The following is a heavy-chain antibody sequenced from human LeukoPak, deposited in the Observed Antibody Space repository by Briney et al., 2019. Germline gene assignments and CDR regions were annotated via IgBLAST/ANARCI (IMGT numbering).Heavy chain of an antibody. J-gene: IGHJ4*02. D-gene: IGHD1-26*01. V-gene: IGHV3-33*06. CDR3: AKRDNSGSYSKFDY. CDR2: IWYDGSNK. Sequence: GGSLRLSCAASGFTFSSYGMHWVRQAPGKGLEWVAVIWYDGSNKYYADSVKGRFTISRDNSKNTLYLQMDSLRAEDTAVYYCAKRDNSGSYSKFDYWGQGTLVTVSS. CDR1: GFTFSSYG.